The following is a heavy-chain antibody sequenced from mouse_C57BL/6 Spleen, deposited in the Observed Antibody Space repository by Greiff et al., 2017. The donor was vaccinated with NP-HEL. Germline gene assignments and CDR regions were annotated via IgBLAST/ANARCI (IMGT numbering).Heavy chain of an antibody. CDR2: IYPRSGNT. CDR1: GYTFTSYG. Sequence: QVQLQQSGAELARPGASVKLSCTASGYTFTSYGISWVKQRPGQGLEWIGEIYPRSGNTYYNEKFKGKATLTADTSSSTAYMELRSLTSEDSAVYFCARSIDDGYAWFAYWGQGTLVTVSA. D-gene: IGHD2-3*01. J-gene: IGHJ3*01. CDR3: ARSIDDGYAWFAY. V-gene: IGHV1-81*01.